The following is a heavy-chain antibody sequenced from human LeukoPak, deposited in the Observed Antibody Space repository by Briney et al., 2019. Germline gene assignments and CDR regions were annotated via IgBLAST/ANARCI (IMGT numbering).Heavy chain of an antibody. CDR2: INHSGST. CDR3: AREQGGAAAGYFDY. V-gene: IGHV4-34*01. Sequence: PSETLSLTCAVYGGSFSGYYWNWIRQPPGKGLEWIGEINHSGSTNYNPSLKSRVTISVDTSKNQFSLKLSSVTAADTAVYYCAREQGGAAAGYFDYWGQGTLVTVSS. CDR1: GGSFSGYY. J-gene: IGHJ4*02. D-gene: IGHD6-13*01.